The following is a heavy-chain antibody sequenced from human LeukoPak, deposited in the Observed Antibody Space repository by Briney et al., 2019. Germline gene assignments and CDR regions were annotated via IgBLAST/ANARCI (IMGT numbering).Heavy chain of an antibody. CDR1: GFTVSSNY. CDR3: ARFPISPTYTQDY. CDR2: IYSGGST. Sequence: GGSLRLSCAASGFTVSSNYMSWVRQAPGKGLEWVSVIYSGGSTYYADSVKGRFTISRDNSKNTLYLQMNSLGAEDTAVYYCARFPISPTYTQDYWGQGTLVTVSS. V-gene: IGHV3-66*01. J-gene: IGHJ4*02. D-gene: IGHD4-11*01.